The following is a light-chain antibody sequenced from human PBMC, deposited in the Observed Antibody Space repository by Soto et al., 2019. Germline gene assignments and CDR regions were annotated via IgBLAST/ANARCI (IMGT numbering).Light chain of an antibody. CDR3: KQYGSSGT. CDR2: DAS. Sequence: DIHMTQSPSTLSGSLGDRVAITCRASQTISSWLAWYQQKPGKATKVLIYDASSLESGVPSRFSGCGSGTESTLTIRSLQPDDFATYYCKQYGSSGTCGQGTKVDIK. J-gene: IGKJ1*01. V-gene: IGKV1-5*01. CDR1: QTISSW.